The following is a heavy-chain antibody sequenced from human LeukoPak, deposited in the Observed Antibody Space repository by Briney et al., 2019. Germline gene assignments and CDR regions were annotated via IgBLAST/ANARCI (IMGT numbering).Heavy chain of an antibody. D-gene: IGHD5-12*01. CDR1: GFTFSSYE. V-gene: IGHV4-39*01. J-gene: IGHJ4*02. CDR2: IYSSGST. CDR3: ARAHGYGGYKYYFDY. Sequence: GSLRLSCAASGFTFSSYEMNWIRQPPGKGLEWIGSIYSSGSTYYNPSLKSRLTISVDASKNQFSLKLSSGTAADTAVYYCARAHGYGGYKYYFDYWGQGTLVTVSS.